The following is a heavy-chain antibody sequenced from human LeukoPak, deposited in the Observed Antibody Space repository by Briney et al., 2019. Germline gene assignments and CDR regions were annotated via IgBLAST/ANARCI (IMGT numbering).Heavy chain of an antibody. J-gene: IGHJ4*02. CDR3: ARDDYFGVVAY. CDR1: GFTFSTYA. V-gene: IGHV3-30*04. D-gene: IGHD3-3*01. Sequence: PGGSLRLSCAASGFTFSTYAMHWVRQAPGRGLEWVAVVSYDATNKYYADSVKGRFTISRDNSKNTLYLQMNSLRAEYTAVYYCARDDYFGVVAYWGQGTLVTVSS. CDR2: VSYDATNK.